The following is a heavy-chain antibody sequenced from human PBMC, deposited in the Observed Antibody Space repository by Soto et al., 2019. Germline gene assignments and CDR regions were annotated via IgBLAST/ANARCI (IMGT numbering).Heavy chain of an antibody. J-gene: IGHJ6*03. CDR3: VRHGRLLEYFSMDV. D-gene: IGHD3-3*01. CDR1: GGSISSYY. Sequence: QVQVQESGPGLVEPSETLSLTCTVSGGSISSYYWSWIRQPPGKGLEWIGYIYNSESTKYNPSLESRVTISADTSKNQFSLKLSSVTSADTAVYYCVRHGRLLEYFSMDVWGRGTTVTVSS. V-gene: IGHV4-59*01. CDR2: IYNSEST.